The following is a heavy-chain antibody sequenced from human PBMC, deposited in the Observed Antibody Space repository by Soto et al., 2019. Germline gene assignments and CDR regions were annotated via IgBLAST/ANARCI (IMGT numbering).Heavy chain of an antibody. Sequence: SGGSLSLSCAASGFTFINAQMHWVRQAPGKGLEWVGRIKRITDGATTDYAAPVRGRFTISRDDSKNMVFLQMNSLETEDTAVYYCTTLGWFGTLGDPSRGQGTLVTVSS. CDR1: GFTFINAQ. J-gene: IGHJ4*02. D-gene: IGHD3-10*01. CDR3: TTLGWFGTLGDPS. V-gene: IGHV3-15*07. CDR2: IKRITDGATT.